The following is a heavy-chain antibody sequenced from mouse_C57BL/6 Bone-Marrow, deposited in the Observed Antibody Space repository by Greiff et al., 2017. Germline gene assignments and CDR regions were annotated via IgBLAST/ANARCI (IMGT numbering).Heavy chain of an antibody. V-gene: IGHV1-75*01. CDR3: ASIAGLESWFAY. D-gene: IGHD6-1*01. Sequence: QVQLKQSGPELVKPGASVKISCKASGYTFTDYYINWVKQRPGQGLEWIGWIFPGSGSTYYNEKFKGKATLTVDKSSSTAYMLLSSLTSEDSAVYFCASIAGLESWFAYWGQGTLVTVSA. CDR2: IFPGSGST. CDR1: GYTFTDYY. J-gene: IGHJ3*01.